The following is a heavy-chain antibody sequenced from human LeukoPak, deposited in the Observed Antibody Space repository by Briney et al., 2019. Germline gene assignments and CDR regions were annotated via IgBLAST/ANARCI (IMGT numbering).Heavy chain of an antibody. Sequence: GESLKISCAASGFTFSSYAMSWVRQAPGKGLEWVSAISGSGGSTYYADSVKGRFTISRDNSKNTLYLQMNSLRAEDTAVYYCAKYPQVMRQLRGRIEIAAADYYFDYWGQGTLVTVSS. CDR2: ISGSGGST. CDR3: AKYPQVMRQLRGRIEIAAADYYFDY. D-gene: IGHD6-13*01. V-gene: IGHV3-23*01. CDR1: GFTFSSYA. J-gene: IGHJ4*02.